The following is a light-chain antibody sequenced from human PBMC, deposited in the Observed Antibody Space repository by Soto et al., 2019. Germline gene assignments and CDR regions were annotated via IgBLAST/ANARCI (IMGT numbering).Light chain of an antibody. CDR2: GAS. CDR3: LQYNNWPPMYT. CDR1: QSVSSN. Sequence: EIVMTQSPATLSVSPGERATLSCRASQSVSSNLAWYQQRPGQAPRLLIYGASTRATGIPARFSGSGSGTEFTLTISSLQSQDFAVFYCLQYNNWPPMYTFGQGTKVDIK. V-gene: IGKV3-15*01. J-gene: IGKJ2*01.